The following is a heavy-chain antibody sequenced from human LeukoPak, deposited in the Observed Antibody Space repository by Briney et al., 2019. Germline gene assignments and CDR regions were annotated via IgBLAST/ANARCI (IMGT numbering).Heavy chain of an antibody. D-gene: IGHD3-9*01. CDR1: GFTFSSYW. CDR2: IKSDGSST. CDR3: ARGGSYRGIFDWGSYYMDV. Sequence: GGSLRLSCAASGFTFSSYWMHWVRQAPGKGVGWVSRIKSDGSSTSYADSVKGRFTISRDNAKNTLYLQMNSLIAEDTAVYYCARGGSYRGIFDWGSYYMDVWGKGTTVTISS. J-gene: IGHJ6*03. V-gene: IGHV3-74*01.